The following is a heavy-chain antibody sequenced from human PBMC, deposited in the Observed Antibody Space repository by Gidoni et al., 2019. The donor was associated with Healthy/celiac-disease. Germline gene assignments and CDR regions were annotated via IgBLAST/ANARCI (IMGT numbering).Heavy chain of an antibody. CDR2: MNPNSGNT. CDR3: ARGGDFWSGYNGYYYYGMDV. CDR1: GYTFPSYD. Sequence: QVQLVQSGAAVKKPGASVKVSCQASGYTFPSYDINWVRQATGQGREWMGWMNPNSGNTGYAQKFQGRVTMTRNTSISTAYMELSSLRSEDTAVYYCARGGDFWSGYNGYYYYGMDVWGQGTTVTVSS. J-gene: IGHJ6*02. V-gene: IGHV1-8*01. D-gene: IGHD3-3*01.